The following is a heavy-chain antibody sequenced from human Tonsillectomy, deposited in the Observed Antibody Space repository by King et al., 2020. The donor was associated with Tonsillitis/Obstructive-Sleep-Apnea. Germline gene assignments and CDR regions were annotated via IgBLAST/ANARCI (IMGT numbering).Heavy chain of an antibody. CDR3: ARGKGERWLPEYWYCDL. CDR2: INHSGST. V-gene: IGHV4-34*01. Sequence: VQLQQWGAGLLKPSETLSLTCAVYGGSFSGYYWNWIRQPPGKGLEWIGEINHSGSTNYNPSLKSRVTISVDTSKNQFSLKLSSVTAADTAVYYCARGKGERWLPEYWYCDLWGRGTLVTVSS. J-gene: IGHJ2*01. CDR1: GGSFSGYY. D-gene: IGHD5-24*01.